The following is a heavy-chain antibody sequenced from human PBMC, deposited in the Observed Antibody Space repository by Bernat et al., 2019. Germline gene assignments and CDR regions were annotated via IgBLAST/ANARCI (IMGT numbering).Heavy chain of an antibody. V-gene: IGHV4-39*01. J-gene: IGHJ5*02. D-gene: IGHD1-26*01. CDR1: GGSISSSSYY. CDR3: ARRGVGAIT. CDR2: IYYSGRT. Sequence: QLQLQESGPGLVKPSETLSLTCTVSGGSISSSSYYWGWIRQPPGKGLEWIGSIYYSGRTYYNPSLKSRVTISVDTSKSQCSLKLGSETAADTAVYYCARRGVGAITWGQGTLVTVSS.